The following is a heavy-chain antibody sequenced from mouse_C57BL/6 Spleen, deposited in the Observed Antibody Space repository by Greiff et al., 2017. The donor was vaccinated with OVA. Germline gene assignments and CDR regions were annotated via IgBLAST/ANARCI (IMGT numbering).Heavy chain of an antibody. J-gene: IGHJ3*01. CDR3: ARGYGSSFPFAY. D-gene: IGHD1-1*01. CDR2: ISYSGST. Sequence: VQLQQSGPGMVKPSQSLSLTCTVTGYSITSGYDWHWIRHFPGNKLEWMGYISYSGSTNYNPSLKSRISITHDTSKNHFFLKLNSVTTEDTATYYCARGYGSSFPFAYWGQGTLVTVSA. CDR1: GYSITSGYD. V-gene: IGHV3-1*01.